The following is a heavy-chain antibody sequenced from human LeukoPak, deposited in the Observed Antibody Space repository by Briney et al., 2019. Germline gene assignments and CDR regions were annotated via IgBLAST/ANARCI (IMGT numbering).Heavy chain of an antibody. CDR2: IYYSGNT. Sequence: SETLSLTCTVSGGSISSSTYYWGWIRQPPGKGLEWIGSIYYSGNTNYNPSLKSRVTISVDTSKNQLSLKLSSVTAADTAVYYCARQKRTYYDILTGATGAYYYGMDVWGQGTTVTVSS. CDR3: ARQKRTYYDILTGATGAYYYGMDV. J-gene: IGHJ6*02. CDR1: GGSISSSTYY. D-gene: IGHD3-9*01. V-gene: IGHV4-39*07.